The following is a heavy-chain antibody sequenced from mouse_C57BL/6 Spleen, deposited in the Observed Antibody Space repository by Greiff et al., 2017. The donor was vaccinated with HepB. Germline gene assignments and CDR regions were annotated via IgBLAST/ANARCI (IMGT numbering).Heavy chain of an antibody. D-gene: IGHD2-1*01. CDR2: INPNYGTT. CDR1: GYSFTDYN. J-gene: IGHJ4*01. V-gene: IGHV1-39*01. Sequence: EVKLMESGPELVKPGASVKISCKASGYSFTDYNMNWVKQSNGKSLEWIGVINPNYGTTSYNQKFKGKATLTVDQSSSTAYMQLNSLTSEDSAVYYCAREGYYGNYAMDYWGQGTSVTVSS. CDR3: AREGYYGNYAMDY.